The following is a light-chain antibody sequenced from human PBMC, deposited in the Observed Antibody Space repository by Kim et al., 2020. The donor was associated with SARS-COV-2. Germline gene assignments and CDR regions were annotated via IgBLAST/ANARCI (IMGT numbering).Light chain of an antibody. CDR1: QSISSSH. J-gene: IGKJ2*01. CDR3: QHYGNSPPYT. CDR2: GAS. Sequence: SPGAQPTPSCRASQSISSSHLAWDQQKPGQAPRRLIYGASSRATGIPDRFSGSGSGTDFTLTISRLEPEDFAVYYCQHYGNSPPYTFGQGTKLEIK. V-gene: IGKV3-20*01.